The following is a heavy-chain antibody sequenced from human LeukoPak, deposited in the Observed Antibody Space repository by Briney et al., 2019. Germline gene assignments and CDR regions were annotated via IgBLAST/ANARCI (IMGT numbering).Heavy chain of an antibody. J-gene: IGHJ4*02. V-gene: IGHV1-2*02. D-gene: IGHD6-19*01. CDR2: INPNSGGT. CDR3: ARGGPSRGSGFYYFDY. Sequence: ASVKVSCKASGYTFNGYYMHWVRQAPGQGLEWMGWINPNSGGTNYAQKFQGRVTMTRDTSISTAYMELSRLRSDDTAIYYCARGGPSRGSGFYYFDYWGQGTLVTVSS. CDR1: GYTFNGYY.